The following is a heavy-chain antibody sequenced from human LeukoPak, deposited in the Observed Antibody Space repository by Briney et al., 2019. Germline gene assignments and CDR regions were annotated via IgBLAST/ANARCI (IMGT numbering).Heavy chain of an antibody. V-gene: IGHV3-23*01. CDR3: AKKIGTGPGHNWFDP. D-gene: IGHD2-8*02. CDR2: ISDSGDNT. CDR1: GFNFGSYY. J-gene: IGHJ5*02. Sequence: GGSLRLSCAASGFNFGSYYMTWVSQAPGKGLEWGSVISDSGDNTYYADSVKGRFTVSRDNSRDTLYLQMNSLRAEDTALYYCAKKIGTGPGHNWFDPWGQGTLVTVSS.